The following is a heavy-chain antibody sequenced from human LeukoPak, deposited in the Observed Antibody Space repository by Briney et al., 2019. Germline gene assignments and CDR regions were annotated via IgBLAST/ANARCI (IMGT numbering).Heavy chain of an antibody. CDR2: ISSSGSTI. J-gene: IGHJ4*02. D-gene: IGHD4-17*01. CDR3: AGSGYGGYTTDFDY. CDR1: GFTFSSYE. Sequence: GGSLRLSCAASGFTFSSYEMNWVRQAPGKGLEWVSYISSSGSTIYYADSVKGRFTISRDNAKNSPYLQMNSLRAEDTAVYYCAGSGYGGYTTDFDYWGQGTLVTVSS. V-gene: IGHV3-48*03.